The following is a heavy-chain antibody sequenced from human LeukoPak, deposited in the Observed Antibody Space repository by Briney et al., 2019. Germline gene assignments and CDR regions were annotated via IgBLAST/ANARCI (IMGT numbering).Heavy chain of an antibody. V-gene: IGHV4-34*01. CDR2: INHSGST. CDR1: GTSFSDYF. CDR3: ARVGDWNDLVY. Sequence: PSETLSLTCAVYGTSFSDYFWSWIRQPPGKGLEWIGEINHSGSTNYNPSLKSRVTISVDTSKNQFSLKLSSVTAADTAVYYCARVGDWNDLVYWGQGTLVTVSS. J-gene: IGHJ4*02. D-gene: IGHD1-1*01.